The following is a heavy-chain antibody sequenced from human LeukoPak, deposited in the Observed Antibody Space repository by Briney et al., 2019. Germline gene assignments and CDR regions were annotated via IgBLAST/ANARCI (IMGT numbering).Heavy chain of an antibody. CDR1: GYTFTSYY. D-gene: IGHD3-16*02. CDR3: ARVMGGSYLDY. V-gene: IGHV1-18*04. CDR2: ISAYNGNT. J-gene: IGHJ4*02. Sequence: ASVKVSCKASGYTFTSYYMHWVRQAPGQGLEWMGWISAYNGNTNYAQKLQGRVTMTTDTSTSTAFMELRSLTSDDTAVYYCARVMGGSYLDYWGQGTLVIVSS.